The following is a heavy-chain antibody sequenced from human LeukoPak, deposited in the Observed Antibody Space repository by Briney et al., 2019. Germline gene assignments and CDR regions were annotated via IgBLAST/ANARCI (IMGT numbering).Heavy chain of an antibody. V-gene: IGHV4-59*01. J-gene: IGHJ4*02. CDR3: ARAPFERYYDSSGYYNYFDY. D-gene: IGHD3-22*01. CDR1: GGSISSYY. Sequence: SETLSLTFTVSGGSISSYYWSWIRQPPGKGLEWIGYIYYSGSTNYNPSLKSRVTISVDTSKNQFSLKLSSVTAADTAVYYCARAPFERYYDSSGYYNYFDYWGQGTLVTVSS. CDR2: IYYSGST.